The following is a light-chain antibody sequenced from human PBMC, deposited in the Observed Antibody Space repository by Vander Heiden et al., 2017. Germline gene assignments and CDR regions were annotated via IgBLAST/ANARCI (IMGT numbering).Light chain of an antibody. Sequence: EMQMTQSPSTLSASVGDRVTLACRASQSISSWLAWYQQKPGQAPKLLIYKASTLASVVPSRFSGSGSGTEFTLTISSLQPDDFATYYCQQYNSYPFTFGQGTRLEIK. V-gene: IGKV1-5*03. CDR1: QSISSW. CDR2: KAS. J-gene: IGKJ5*01. CDR3: QQYNSYPFT.